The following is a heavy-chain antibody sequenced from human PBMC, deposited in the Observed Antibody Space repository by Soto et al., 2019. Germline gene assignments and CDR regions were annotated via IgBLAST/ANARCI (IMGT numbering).Heavy chain of an antibody. V-gene: IGHV4-30-4*01. J-gene: IGHJ6*02. D-gene: IGHD2-2*01. CDR2: IYYSGST. CDR1: GGSISSGDYY. Sequence: SETLSLTCTVSGGSISSGDYYWSWIRQPPGKGLEWIGYIYYSGSTYYNPSLKSRVTISVDTSKNQFSLKLSSVTAADTAVYYCARDRIVVVPADYYYYYGMDVWGQGTTVTVSS. CDR3: ARDRIVVVPADYYYYYGMDV.